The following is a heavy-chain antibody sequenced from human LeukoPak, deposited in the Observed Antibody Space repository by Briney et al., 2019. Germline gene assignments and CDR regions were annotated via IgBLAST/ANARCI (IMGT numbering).Heavy chain of an antibody. CDR3: AKMVGSYDFWSGYWSEWDY. CDR1: GFTFNSYG. V-gene: IGHV3-30*18. J-gene: IGHJ4*02. CDR2: ISYDGSNK. D-gene: IGHD3-3*01. Sequence: GGSLRLSCAASGFTFNSYGMHWVRQAPGKGLEWVAVISYDGSNKYYADSVKGRFTISRDNSKNTLYLQMNSLRAEDTAVYYCAKMVGSYDFWSGYWSEWDYWGQGTLVTVSS.